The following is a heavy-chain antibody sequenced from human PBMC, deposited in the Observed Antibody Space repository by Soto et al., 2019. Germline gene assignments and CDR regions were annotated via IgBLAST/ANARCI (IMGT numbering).Heavy chain of an antibody. CDR2: IYHSGST. Sequence: PSETLSLTRAVSGGSISSSNWWSWVRQPPGKGLEWIGEIYHSGSTNYNPSLKSRVTISVDKSKNQFSLKLSSVTAADTAVYYCARGNVALVVSWYFDYWGQGTLVTVSS. CDR3: ARGNVALVVSWYFDY. D-gene: IGHD2-8*02. CDR1: GGSISSSNW. J-gene: IGHJ4*02. V-gene: IGHV4-4*02.